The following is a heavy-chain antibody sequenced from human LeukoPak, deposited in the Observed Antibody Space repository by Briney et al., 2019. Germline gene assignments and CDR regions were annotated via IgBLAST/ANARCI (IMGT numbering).Heavy chain of an antibody. CDR2: INPNSGGT. CDR1: GYTFTGYY. D-gene: IGHD6-13*01. Sequence: WASVKVSCKASGYTFTGYYMHWVRQAPGQGLEWMGWINPNSGGTNYAQKFQGRVTMTRDMSISTAYMELSRLRSDDTAMYYCARRIAAAGTAYMDVWGKGTTVTVSS. V-gene: IGHV1-2*02. J-gene: IGHJ6*03. CDR3: ARRIAAAGTAYMDV.